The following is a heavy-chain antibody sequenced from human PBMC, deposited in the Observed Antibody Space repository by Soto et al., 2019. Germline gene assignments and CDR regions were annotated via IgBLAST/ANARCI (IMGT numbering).Heavy chain of an antibody. J-gene: IGHJ4*02. CDR2: MNPSNGNA. CDR1: GDTFIKYD. Sequence: ASVKVSCKASGDTFIKYDINWVRQATGQGFEWMGWMNPSNGNAGYAQNFRGRVTMTSNTSITTAYMELSGLRYEDTAVYYCARRKERSGPNYFDVWGQGTLVTVSS. V-gene: IGHV1-8*01. CDR3: ARRKERSGPNYFDV. D-gene: IGHD6-25*01.